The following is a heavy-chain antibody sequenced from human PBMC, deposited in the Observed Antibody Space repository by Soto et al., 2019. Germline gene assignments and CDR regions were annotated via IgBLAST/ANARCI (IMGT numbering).Heavy chain of an antibody. CDR1: GLMYSSYS. J-gene: IGHJ6*02. CDR2: ISLSGSQI. V-gene: IGHV3-21*01. D-gene: IGHD3-16*01. CDR3: ARVISFGGGTCSSVHQYYGMDV. Sequence: EVQLVESGGGLVKPGGSVRLSCVASGLMYSSYSMSWVRQAPGKGLEWVAFISLSGSQIDYAASVEGRFTISRDNAKNALYLQMNTVRVEDTAIYYCARVISFGGGTCSSVHQYYGMDVWGPGTTVTVSS.